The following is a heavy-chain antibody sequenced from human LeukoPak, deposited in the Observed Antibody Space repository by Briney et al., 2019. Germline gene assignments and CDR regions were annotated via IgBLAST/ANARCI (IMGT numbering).Heavy chain of an antibody. CDR3: ARHDPGWFDT. CDR1: GGSISSSY. CDR2: IHYSGST. Sequence: PSETLSLTCTVSGGSISSSYWSWIRQPPGKGLEWIGYIHYSGSTNYNPSLKSRATISVDTSKAHFSLKLSSATATDTAAYYCARHDPGWFDTWGQGTLVTASS. V-gene: IGHV4-59*08. D-gene: IGHD7-27*01. J-gene: IGHJ5*02.